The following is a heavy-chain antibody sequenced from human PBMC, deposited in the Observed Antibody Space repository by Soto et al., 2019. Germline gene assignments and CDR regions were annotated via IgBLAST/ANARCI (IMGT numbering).Heavy chain of an antibody. CDR3: ARGRFWYFDL. J-gene: IGHJ2*01. V-gene: IGHV4-31*03. Sequence: QVQLQESGPGLVKPSQTLSLTCTVSGGSISSGGYYWSWIRKHPGKDLEWIAYNYSSGNTDYNPSLKSRVIMSVDTSKNQFSLKLSSVTAADTAVYYCARGRFWYFDLWGRGSLVSVSS. CDR2: NYSSGNT. CDR1: GGSISSGGYY.